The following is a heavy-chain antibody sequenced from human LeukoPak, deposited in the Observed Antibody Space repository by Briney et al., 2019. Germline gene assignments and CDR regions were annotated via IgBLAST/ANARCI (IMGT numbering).Heavy chain of an antibody. CDR1: AFSLNAYN. V-gene: IGHV3-21*04. CDR3: VRDRGTYRPIDY. J-gene: IGHJ4*02. Sequence: GGSLRLSCAASAFSLNAYNMIWVRQAPGKGLEWVSSISYTGTYIYYADSVKGRFTISRDNAQNSLYPQMNSLRAEDTAIYYCVRDRGTYRPIDYWGQGTLVTVSS. D-gene: IGHD1-26*01. CDR2: ISYTGTYI.